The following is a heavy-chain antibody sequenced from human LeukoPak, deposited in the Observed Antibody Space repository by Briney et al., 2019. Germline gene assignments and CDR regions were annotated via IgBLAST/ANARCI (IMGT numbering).Heavy chain of an antibody. CDR3: ARDIVVVVAATGSTTLYAFDI. V-gene: IGHV1-46*01. CDR2: INPSGGST. J-gene: IGHJ3*02. Sequence: ASVKVSCKASGYTFTSYYMHWVRQAPGQGLEWMGIINPSGGSTSYAQKFRGRVTMTRDTSTSTVYMELSSLRSEDTAVYYCARDIVVVVAATGSTTLYAFDIWGQGTMVTVSS. D-gene: IGHD2-15*01. CDR1: GYTFTSYY.